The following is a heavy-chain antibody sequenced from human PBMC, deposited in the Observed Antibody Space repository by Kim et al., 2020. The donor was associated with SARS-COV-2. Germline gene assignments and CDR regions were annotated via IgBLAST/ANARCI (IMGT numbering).Heavy chain of an antibody. Sequence: SETLSLTCTVSGDSINSYYWNWIRQPPGKGLEWIGYIYYSGRTNYNPSLKRRDTISVDTSKTQFSLRLSSVTAADTAVYYCAGWVRGSRYFDLWGRGTLVTVSS. J-gene: IGHJ2*01. D-gene: IGHD3-10*01. CDR1: GDSINSYY. CDR2: IYYSGRT. V-gene: IGHV4-59*13. CDR3: AGWVRGSRYFDL.